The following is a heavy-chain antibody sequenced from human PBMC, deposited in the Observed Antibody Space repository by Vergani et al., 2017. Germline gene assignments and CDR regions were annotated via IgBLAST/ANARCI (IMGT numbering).Heavy chain of an antibody. D-gene: IGHD1-26*01. J-gene: IGHJ1*01. CDR1: GFTFSSYA. V-gene: IGHV3-23*01. Sequence: EVQLLESGGGLVQPGGSLRLSCAASGFTFSSYAMSWVRQAPGKGLEWVSAISGSGGSTYYADSVKGRFTISRDNSKNTLYLQMNSLRAEDTAVYYCAKDDGYSGSYSWAEYFQHWGQGTLVTVSS. CDR2: ISGSGGST. CDR3: AKDDGYSGSYSWAEYFQH.